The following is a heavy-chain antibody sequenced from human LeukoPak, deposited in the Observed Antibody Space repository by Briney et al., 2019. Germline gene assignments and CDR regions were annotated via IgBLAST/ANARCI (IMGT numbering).Heavy chain of an antibody. CDR2: ISYDGSNK. V-gene: IGHV3-30*04. CDR1: GFTFSSYA. CDR3: ARDERDIVVVPAATVDY. Sequence: GRPLRLSCAASGFTFSSYAMHWVRQAPGKGLEWVAVISYDGSNKYYADSVKGRFTISRDNSKNTLYLQMNSLRAEDTAVYYCARDERDIVVVPAATVDYWGQGTLVTASS. J-gene: IGHJ4*02. D-gene: IGHD2-2*01.